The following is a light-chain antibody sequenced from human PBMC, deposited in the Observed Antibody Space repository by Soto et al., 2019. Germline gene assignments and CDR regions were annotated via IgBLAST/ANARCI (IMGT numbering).Light chain of an antibody. CDR3: QQYGSSAGLT. Sequence: EIVLTHSPGTLSLSPGERATLSCRASQSVSNNYLAWYQQKPGQAPRLLIYGASSRATGIPDRFSGSGSGTDFTLTINRLEHEDFAVYYCQQYGSSAGLTFGGGTKVEIK. CDR1: QSVSNNY. V-gene: IGKV3-20*01. J-gene: IGKJ4*01. CDR2: GAS.